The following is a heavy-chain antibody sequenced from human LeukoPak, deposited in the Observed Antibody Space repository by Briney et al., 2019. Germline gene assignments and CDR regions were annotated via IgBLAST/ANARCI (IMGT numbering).Heavy chain of an antibody. CDR3: AKGVNDYGDYVV. Sequence: PGGSLRLSCAASGFTFSSYWMHWVRQAPGKGLVWVSLISWDGGSTYYADSVKGRFTISRDNSKNSLYLQMNSLRAEDTALYYCAKGVNDYGDYVVWGQGTLVTVSS. J-gene: IGHJ4*02. D-gene: IGHD4-17*01. CDR1: GFTFSSYW. V-gene: IGHV3-43D*03. CDR2: ISWDGGST.